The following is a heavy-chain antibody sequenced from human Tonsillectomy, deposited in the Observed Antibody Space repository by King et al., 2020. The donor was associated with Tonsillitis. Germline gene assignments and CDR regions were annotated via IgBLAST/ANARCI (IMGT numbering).Heavy chain of an antibody. CDR3: ARVMDYYGSGSYYNGYFDY. V-gene: IGHV1-18*04. D-gene: IGHD3-10*01. Sequence: VQLVESGAEVKKPGASVNVSCTASGYTFTSYGLSWVRQAPGQGLEWMGWISTYNGYTNYAQKLQGRVTMTTDTSTSTVYMELRSLRSDDTAVYYCARVMDYYGSGSYYNGYFDYWGQGTLVTVSS. J-gene: IGHJ4*02. CDR2: ISTYNGYT. CDR1: GYTFTSYG.